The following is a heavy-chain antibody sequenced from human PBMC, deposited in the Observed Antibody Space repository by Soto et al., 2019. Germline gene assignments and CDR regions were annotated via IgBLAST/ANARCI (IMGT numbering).Heavy chain of an antibody. CDR3: ARWGRGWFDP. V-gene: IGHV1-69*12. Sequence: QVQLVQSGAEVKKPGSSVKVSCKASGGTFSSYAISWVRQAPGQGLEWMGGIIPIFGTANYAQKFQGRVTIIXDDCTSTAYMELSSRRSEDTAVDYCARWGRGWFDPWGQGTLVTVSS. CDR2: IIPIFGTA. D-gene: IGHD3-16*01. CDR1: GGTFSSYA. J-gene: IGHJ5*02.